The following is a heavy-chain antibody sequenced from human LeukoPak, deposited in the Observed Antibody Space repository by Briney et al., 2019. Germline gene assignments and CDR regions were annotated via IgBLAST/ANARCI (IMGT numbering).Heavy chain of an antibody. CDR3: AKDFTLTAAGPEYFQH. J-gene: IGHJ1*01. V-gene: IGHV3-21*01. D-gene: IGHD6-13*01. CDR2: ISSSSSYI. CDR1: GFTFSSYS. Sequence: GGSLRLSCAASGFTFSSYSMNWVRQAPGKGLEWDSSISSSSSYIYYADSVKGRFTISRDNAKNSLYLQMNSLRAEDTAVYYCAKDFTLTAAGPEYFQHWGEGTLVTVSS.